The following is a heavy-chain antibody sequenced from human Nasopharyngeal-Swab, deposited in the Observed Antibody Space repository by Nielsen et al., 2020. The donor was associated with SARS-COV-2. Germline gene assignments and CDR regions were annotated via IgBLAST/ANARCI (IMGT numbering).Heavy chain of an antibody. Sequence: GGSLRLSCAASGFTFSSYGMHWVRQAPGKGLEWVAVISYDGSNKYYADSVKGRFTISRDNSKNTLYLQMNSLRAEDTAVYYCAKDRMITPASPFFDYWGQGTLVTVSS. CDR1: GFTFSSYG. CDR3: AKDRMITPASPFFDY. D-gene: IGHD3-16*01. V-gene: IGHV3-30*18. J-gene: IGHJ4*02. CDR2: ISYDGSNK.